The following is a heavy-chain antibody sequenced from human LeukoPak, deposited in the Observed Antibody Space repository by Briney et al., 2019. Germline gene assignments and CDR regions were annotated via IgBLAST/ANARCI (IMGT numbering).Heavy chain of an antibody. J-gene: IGHJ4*02. CDR1: GVSINTYY. D-gene: IGHD1-26*01. CDR2: IYNGGNT. Sequence: PSETLSLTCIVSGVSINTYYASWIRQAPGKGLEFVGFIYNGGNTNYNPSLKSRATISVDTSNNQFSLRLTSVTAADTATYYCAAGPWELDFWGQGTLVTVSS. V-gene: IGHV4-4*09. CDR3: AAGPWELDF.